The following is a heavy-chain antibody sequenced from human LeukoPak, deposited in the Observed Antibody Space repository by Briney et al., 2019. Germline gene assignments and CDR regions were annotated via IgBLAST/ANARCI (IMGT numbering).Heavy chain of an antibody. D-gene: IGHD6-19*01. CDR1: GFTFSTYS. J-gene: IGHJ4*02. CDR2: ISSSSSTI. CDR3: ARDLHTLAVADY. V-gene: IGHV3-48*04. Sequence: GGTLRLSCAASGFTFSTYSMNWVRQAPGKGREWVSYISSSSSTIYYADSVKGRFTNSRDNAKNSLYLQMNSLRAEDTAVYYCARDLHTLAVADYWGQGTLVTVSS.